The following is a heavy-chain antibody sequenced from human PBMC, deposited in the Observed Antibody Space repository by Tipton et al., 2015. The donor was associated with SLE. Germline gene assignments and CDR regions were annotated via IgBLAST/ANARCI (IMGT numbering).Heavy chain of an antibody. D-gene: IGHD1-1*01. J-gene: IGHJ6*02. Sequence: TLSLTCTVSGVSISSGSFFWSWIRQLPGKGLEWIGYIYNSGRTSYNPSTYYNPSLKSRVTLSVDTSKSQFSLNLRSVTAADTAVYYCARSTTLQGRMGVWGQGTTVTVSS. V-gene: IGHV4-31*03. CDR2: IYNSGRTSYNPST. CDR1: GVSISSGSFF. CDR3: ARSTTLQGRMGV.